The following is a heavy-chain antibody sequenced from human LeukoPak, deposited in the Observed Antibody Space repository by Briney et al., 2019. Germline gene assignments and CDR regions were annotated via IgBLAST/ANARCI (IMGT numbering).Heavy chain of an antibody. D-gene: IGHD6-19*01. CDR2: ISGSGGST. Sequence: PGGSLRLSCAASGFTFSSYAMSWVRQAPGEGLEWVSAISGSGGSTYYADSVKGRFTISRDNSKNTLYLQMNSLRAEDTAVYFCARDSRSSGWNYYFDYWGQGTLVTVSS. CDR3: ARDSRSSGWNYYFDY. J-gene: IGHJ4*02. CDR1: GFTFSSYA. V-gene: IGHV3-23*01.